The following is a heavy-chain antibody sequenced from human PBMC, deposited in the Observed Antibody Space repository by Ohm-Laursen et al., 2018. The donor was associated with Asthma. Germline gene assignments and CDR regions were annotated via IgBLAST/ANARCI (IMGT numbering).Heavy chain of an antibody. CDR1: GGSISSSSYY. V-gene: IGHV4-39*07. Sequence: GTLSLTCTVSGGSISSSSYYWGWIRQPPGKGLEWIGSIYYSGSTNYNPSLKSRVTISVDTSKNQFSLKLSSVTAEDTAVYYCARDKYGDSGYYYYYYGMDVWGQGTTVTVSS. J-gene: IGHJ6*02. CDR2: IYYSGST. D-gene: IGHD4-17*01. CDR3: ARDKYGDSGYYYYYYGMDV.